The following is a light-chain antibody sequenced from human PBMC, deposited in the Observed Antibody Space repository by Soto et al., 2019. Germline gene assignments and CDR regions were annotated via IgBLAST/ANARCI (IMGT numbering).Light chain of an antibody. J-gene: IGLJ3*02. V-gene: IGLV2-14*03. CDR2: DVS. CDR3: ISYTSSSTPVV. Sequence: QSALTQPASVSGSPGQSITISCTGTSSDVGGYDYVSWYQHHPGKAPKLMIYDVSSRPLGVSNRFSGSKSGNTASLTISGLQAEDETDYYCISYTSSSTPVVFGGGTKLTVL. CDR1: SSDVGGYDY.